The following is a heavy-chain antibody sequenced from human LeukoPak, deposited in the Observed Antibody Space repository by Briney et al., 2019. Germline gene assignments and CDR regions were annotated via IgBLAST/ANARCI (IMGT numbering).Heavy chain of an antibody. CDR1: GFTFSSYG. Sequence: GRSLRLSCAASGFTFSSYGMHWVRQAPGKGLEWVAVISYDGSNKYYADSAKGRFTISRDNSKNSLYLQMNSLRAEDTAVYYCARDQEYCSSTSCYSGFDPWGQGTLVTVSS. V-gene: IGHV3-30*03. CDR2: ISYDGSNK. CDR3: ARDQEYCSSTSCYSGFDP. D-gene: IGHD2-2*01. J-gene: IGHJ5*02.